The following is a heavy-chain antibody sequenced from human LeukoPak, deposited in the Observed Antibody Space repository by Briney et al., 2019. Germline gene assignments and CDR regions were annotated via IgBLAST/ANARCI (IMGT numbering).Heavy chain of an antibody. J-gene: IGHJ6*03. CDR1: GFTFSSYS. CDR2: ISTSSSTI. V-gene: IGHV3-48*01. D-gene: IGHD4-17*01. Sequence: GRSLRLSCAASGFTFSSYSMNWVRQAPGKGLEWVSYISTSSSTIYYADSVKGRFTISRDNAKNSLYLQMNSLRAEDTAVYYCARGRTVYYYYMDVWGKGPTVTVSS. CDR3: ARGRTVYYYYMDV.